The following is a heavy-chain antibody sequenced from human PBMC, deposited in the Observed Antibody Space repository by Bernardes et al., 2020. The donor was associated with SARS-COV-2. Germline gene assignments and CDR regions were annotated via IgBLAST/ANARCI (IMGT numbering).Heavy chain of an antibody. Sequence: LRGSCAASGFTFSNYDMHWVRQASGKGLEWVSAIGTAGDPYYPGSVKGRFTISRENARNSLYLQMNSLRAGDAAVYFCVRGRLDAFDIWGQGTMVTVSS. CDR1: GFTFSNYD. D-gene: IGHD2-21*02. CDR3: VRGRLDAFDI. J-gene: IGHJ3*02. CDR2: IGTAGDP. V-gene: IGHV3-13*05.